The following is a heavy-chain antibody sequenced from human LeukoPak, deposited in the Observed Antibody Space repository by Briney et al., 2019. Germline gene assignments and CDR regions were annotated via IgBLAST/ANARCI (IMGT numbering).Heavy chain of an antibody. CDR1: GGSFSGYY. V-gene: IGHV4-59*01. Sequence: SETLSLTCAVHGGSFSGYYWSWIRQPPGKGLGWVGYIYYSGSTNYNPSLKSRVTISVDTSKNQISLKLTSVTAADTAVYYCARLQATVSIHSYFDYWGQGTLVTVSS. J-gene: IGHJ4*02. CDR2: IYYSGST. D-gene: IGHD4-17*01. CDR3: ARLQATVSIHSYFDY.